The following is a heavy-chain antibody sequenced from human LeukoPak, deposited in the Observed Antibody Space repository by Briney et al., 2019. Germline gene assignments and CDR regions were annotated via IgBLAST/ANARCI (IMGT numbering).Heavy chain of an antibody. J-gene: IGHJ3*02. D-gene: IGHD3-22*01. CDR2: IYTSGST. V-gene: IGHV4-4*07. Sequence: SETLSLTCTVSGGSISSYYWSWIRQPAGKGLEWIGRIYTSGSTNYNPSLKSRVTMSVDTSKNQFSLKLSSVTAADTAVYYCSRDRRAYYYDSSGYIAHAFDIWGQGTMVTVSP. CDR3: SRDRRAYYYDSSGYIAHAFDI. CDR1: GGSISSYY.